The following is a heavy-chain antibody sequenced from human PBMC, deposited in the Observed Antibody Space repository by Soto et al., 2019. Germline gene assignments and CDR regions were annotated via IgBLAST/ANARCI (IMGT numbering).Heavy chain of an antibody. Sequence: NPSETLSLTCTVSGGSISSYHWGWIRQPPGKGLEWIGYIYYSGSTNYNPSLKSRVTISVDTSKNQFSLKLSSVTAADTAVYYCARAGTAMVTIDYWGQGTLVTVSS. CDR2: IYYSGST. V-gene: IGHV4-59*01. CDR3: ARAGTAMVTIDY. J-gene: IGHJ4*02. D-gene: IGHD5-18*01. CDR1: GGSISSYH.